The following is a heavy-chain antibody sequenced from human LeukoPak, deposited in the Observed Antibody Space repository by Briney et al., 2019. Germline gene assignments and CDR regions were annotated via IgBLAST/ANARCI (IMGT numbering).Heavy chain of an antibody. V-gene: IGHV1-8*01. J-gene: IGHJ4*02. CDR2: MNPNSGNT. Sequence: ASVKVSCKASGYTFTSYDINWVRQAPGQGLEWMGWMNPNSGNTGYAQKFQGRVTMTRNTSISTAYMELSRLRSEDTAVYYCARGRSVHGSGLDYWGQGTLVTVSS. CDR3: ARGRSVHGSGLDY. D-gene: IGHD3-10*01. CDR1: GYTFTSYD.